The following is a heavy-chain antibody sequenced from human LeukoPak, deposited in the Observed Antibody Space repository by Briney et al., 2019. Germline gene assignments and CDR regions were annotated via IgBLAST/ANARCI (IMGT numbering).Heavy chain of an antibody. CDR1: GFTFSSYW. Sequence: PGGSLRLSCAASGFTFSSYWMHWVRQAPGKGLVWVSRINSDGSSTSYADSVKGRFTISRDNAKNTLYLQMNSLRAEDTAVYYCARAEGDFWSGYYSLDYWGQGTLVTVSS. J-gene: IGHJ4*02. CDR3: ARAEGDFWSGYYSLDY. CDR2: INSDGSST. D-gene: IGHD3-3*01. V-gene: IGHV3-74*01.